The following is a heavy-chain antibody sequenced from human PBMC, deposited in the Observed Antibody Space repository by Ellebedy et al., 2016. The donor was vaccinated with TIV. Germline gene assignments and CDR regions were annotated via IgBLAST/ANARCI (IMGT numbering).Heavy chain of an antibody. CDR1: GFTFSRYA. D-gene: IGHD4-11*01. CDR3: GKVGHDQGNYGLSSFDH. CDR2: ISASGGST. V-gene: IGHV3-23*02. Sequence: GESLKISCAASGFTFSRYAMSWVRQAPGKGLEWVSAISASGGSTYYRDSVKGRLSISRDNSKNRLYLQMNILRAEDTTTYYCGKVGHDQGNYGLSSFDHWGQGTLVTVSS. J-gene: IGHJ4*02.